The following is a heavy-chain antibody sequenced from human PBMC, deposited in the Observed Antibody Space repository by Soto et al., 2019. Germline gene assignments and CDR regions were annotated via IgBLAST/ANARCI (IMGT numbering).Heavy chain of an antibody. CDR2: IWYDGSNK. CDR3: ARGGVYHECYYGMDA. D-gene: IGHD6-13*01. J-gene: IGHJ6*02. V-gene: IGHV3-33*01. CDR1: EVSSCSWW. Sequence: ACGAGEVSSCSWWTHWVRQAPGKGLEWVAVIWYDGSNKYYADSVKGRFTVSRDNSKNTLYLQMNSLRAEDTAVYYCARGGVYHECYYGMDAWGQGTTVTDSS.